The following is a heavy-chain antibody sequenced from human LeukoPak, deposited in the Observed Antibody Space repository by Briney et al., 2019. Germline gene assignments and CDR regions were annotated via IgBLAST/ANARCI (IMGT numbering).Heavy chain of an antibody. CDR1: GFTFSSYE. Sequence: GGSLRLSCAASGFTFSSYEMNWVRQAPGKGLEWVSYISSSGSTKYYADSVKGRFTLSRDNAKNSLYLQMNSLRAEDTAVYYCARDLYGMDVWGQGTTVTVSS. J-gene: IGHJ6*02. V-gene: IGHV3-48*03. CDR3: ARDLYGMDV. CDR2: ISSSGSTK.